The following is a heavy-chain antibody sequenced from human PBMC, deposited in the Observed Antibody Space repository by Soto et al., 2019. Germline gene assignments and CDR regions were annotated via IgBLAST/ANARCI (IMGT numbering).Heavy chain of an antibody. D-gene: IGHD6-13*01. V-gene: IGHV4-31*03. CDR2: IYYSGDT. CDR1: GDSISSGGYH. CDR3: ARLAYSSRGGPFFDY. J-gene: IGHJ4*02. Sequence: QVQLQESGPGLVEPSQTLSLTCNVSGDSISSGGYHWSWIRQHPGKGLEWIVYIYYSGDTYYNPSLKSRVAISVHTSKKQFSLKLSSATAADTDVYYCARLAYSSRGGPFFDYWGQGVLVTVSS.